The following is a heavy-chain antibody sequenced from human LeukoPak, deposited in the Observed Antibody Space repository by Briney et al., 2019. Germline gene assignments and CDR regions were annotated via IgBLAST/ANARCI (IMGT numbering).Heavy chain of an antibody. D-gene: IGHD3-10*01. CDR3: ARDLQYYYGSGSDY. J-gene: IGHJ4*02. Sequence: ASVKVSCKASGYTFTSYGISWVRRAPGQGLEWMGWISAYNGNTNYAQKLQGRVTMTTDTSTSTAYMELRSLRSDDTAVYYCARDLQYYYGSGSDYWGQGTLVTVSS. CDR2: ISAYNGNT. V-gene: IGHV1-18*04. CDR1: GYTFTSYG.